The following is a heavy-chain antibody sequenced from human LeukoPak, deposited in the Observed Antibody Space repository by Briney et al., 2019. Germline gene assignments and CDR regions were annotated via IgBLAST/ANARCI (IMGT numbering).Heavy chain of an antibody. V-gene: IGHV3-23*01. CDR3: AKTPRHDFWSAND. Sequence: GGSLRLSCAASGFTFSSYAMGWVRQAPGKGLEWVSAVSGSGDNTYYADSVKGRFTISRDNSKNTLYLQMNSLRAEDTAVYYCAKTPRHDFWSANDWGQGTLVTVSS. CDR2: VSGSGDNT. D-gene: IGHD3-3*01. J-gene: IGHJ4*02. CDR1: GFTFSSYA.